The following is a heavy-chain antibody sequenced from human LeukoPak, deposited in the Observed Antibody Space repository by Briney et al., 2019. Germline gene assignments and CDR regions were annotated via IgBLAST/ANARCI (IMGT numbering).Heavy chain of an antibody. CDR1: GGSISSGDYY. J-gene: IGHJ3*02. Sequence: SQTLSLTCTVSGGSISSGDYYWSWIRQHPGKGLEWIGYIYYSGSTYYNPSLKSRVTISVDTSRNQFSLKPSSVTAADTAVYYCARAHRGIVVVVAALGAFDIWGQGTMVTVSS. V-gene: IGHV4-31*03. D-gene: IGHD2-15*01. CDR3: ARAHRGIVVVVAALGAFDI. CDR2: IYYSGST.